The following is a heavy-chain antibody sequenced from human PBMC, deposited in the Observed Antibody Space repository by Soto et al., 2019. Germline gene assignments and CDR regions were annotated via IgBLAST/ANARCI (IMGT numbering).Heavy chain of an antibody. CDR2: INHSGST. CDR1: GGSFSGYY. J-gene: IGHJ3*02. V-gene: IGHV4-34*01. CDR3: ARRKQQLVKSRCAFDI. D-gene: IGHD6-13*01. Sequence: SETLSLTCAVYGGSFSGYYWSWIRQPPGKGLEWIGEINHSGSTNYNPSLKSRVTISVDTSKNQFSLKLSSVTAADTAVYYCARRKQQLVKSRCAFDIWGQGTMVTVSS.